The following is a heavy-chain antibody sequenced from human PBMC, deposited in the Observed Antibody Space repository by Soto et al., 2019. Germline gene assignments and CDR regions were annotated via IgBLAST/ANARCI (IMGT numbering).Heavy chain of an antibody. V-gene: IGHV1-18*01. Sequence: QVQLVQSGAEVKKPGASVKVSGKTSGYPFTSYGINWVRQAPGQGPERMGWISAYNGKTSYTQKFQGRVTMTTDTPTSTAYMERRSRRSDDTAVYYCARDRLIAVTGLLHYWGQGTLVTVSS. CDR3: ARDRLIAVTGLLHY. J-gene: IGHJ4*02. CDR2: ISAYNGKT. D-gene: IGHD6-19*01. CDR1: GYPFTSYG.